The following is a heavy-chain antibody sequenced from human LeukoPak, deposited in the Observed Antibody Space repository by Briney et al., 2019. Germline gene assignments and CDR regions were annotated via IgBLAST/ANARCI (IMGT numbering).Heavy chain of an antibody. CDR3: ATPRNYYDSSGYYYFDY. D-gene: IGHD3-22*01. CDR1: GYTLTELS. Sequence: ASVNVSCKVSGYTLTELSMHWVRQAPGKGLEWMGGFDPEDGETIYAQKFQGRVTMTEDTSTDTAYMELSSLRSEDTAVYYCATPRNYYDSSGYYYFDYWGQGTLVTVSS. CDR2: FDPEDGET. V-gene: IGHV1-24*01. J-gene: IGHJ4*02.